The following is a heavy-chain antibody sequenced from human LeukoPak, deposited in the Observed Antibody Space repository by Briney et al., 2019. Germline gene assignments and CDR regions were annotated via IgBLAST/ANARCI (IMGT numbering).Heavy chain of an antibody. D-gene: IGHD5-18*01. CDR3: ASNSYGFCFDY. CDR1: GGSFSGYY. Sequence: SETPSLTCAVYGGSFSGYYWSWIRQPPGKGLEWIGEINHSGSTNYNPSLKSRVTISVDTSKNQFSLKLSSVTAADTAVYYCASNSYGFCFDYWGQGTLVTVSS. J-gene: IGHJ4*02. CDR2: INHSGST. V-gene: IGHV4-34*01.